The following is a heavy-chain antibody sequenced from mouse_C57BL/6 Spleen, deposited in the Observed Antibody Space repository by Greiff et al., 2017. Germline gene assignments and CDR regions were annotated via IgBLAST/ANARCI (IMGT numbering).Heavy chain of an antibody. V-gene: IGHV1-66*01. CDR3: AKTTVVEDAMDY. CDR1: GYSFTSYY. Sequence: QVQLQQSGPELVKPGASVKISCKASGYSFTSYYIHWVKQRPGQGLEWIGWIYPGSGNTKYNEKFKGKATLTADTSSSTAYMQLSSLTSEDSAVYYCAKTTVVEDAMDYWGQGTSVTVSS. CDR2: IYPGSGNT. J-gene: IGHJ4*01. D-gene: IGHD1-1*01.